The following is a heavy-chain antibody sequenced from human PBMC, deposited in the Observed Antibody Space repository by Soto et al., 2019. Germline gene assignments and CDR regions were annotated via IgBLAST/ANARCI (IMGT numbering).Heavy chain of an antibody. V-gene: IGHV1-69*04. D-gene: IGHD3-10*01. CDR1: GYIFTNYG. CDR3: ATRFGSGSRAFDY. CDR2: FNPILSFS. Sequence: SVKVSCKASGYIFTNYGFNWVRQAPGLGLEWMGRFNPILSFSNSALKFQGRVTLTADKSTSTAYMVLSSLRSEDTAIYYCATRFGSGSRAFDYWGQGALVTVSS. J-gene: IGHJ4*02.